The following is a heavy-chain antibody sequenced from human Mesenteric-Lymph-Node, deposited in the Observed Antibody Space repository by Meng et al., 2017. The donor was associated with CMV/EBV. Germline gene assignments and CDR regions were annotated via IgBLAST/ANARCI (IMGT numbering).Heavy chain of an antibody. V-gene: IGHV1-8*02. D-gene: IGHD2-15*01. CDR3: ARGWVVVAAKRNWFDP. Sequence: SGYTFTSYYMHWVRQAPGQGLEWMGWMNPNSGNTGYAQKFQGRVTMTRNTSISTAYMELSSLRSEDTAVYYCARGWVVVAAKRNWFDPWGQGTLVTVSS. CDR1: GYTFTSYY. CDR2: MNPNSGNT. J-gene: IGHJ5*02.